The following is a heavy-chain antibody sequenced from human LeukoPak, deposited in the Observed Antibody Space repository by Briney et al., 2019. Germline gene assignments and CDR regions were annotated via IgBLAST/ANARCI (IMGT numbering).Heavy chain of an antibody. V-gene: IGHV3-23*01. CDR2: ISGGGGST. CDR3: ARDLGELHDY. CDR1: GLTFTSYA. J-gene: IGHJ4*02. Sequence: GGSLRLSCAASGLTFTSYAMSWVRQAPGKGLEWVSGISGGGGSTYYADSVKGRFTISRDNSKNTVYLQMNSLRAEDTAVYYCARDLGELHDYWGQGTLVTVSS. D-gene: IGHD1-26*01.